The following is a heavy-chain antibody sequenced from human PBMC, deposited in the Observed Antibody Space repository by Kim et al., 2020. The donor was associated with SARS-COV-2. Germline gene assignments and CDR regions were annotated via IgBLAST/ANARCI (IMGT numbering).Heavy chain of an antibody. D-gene: IGHD3-22*01. CDR3: ARHDSSATYYFDY. Sequence: SETLSLTCNVSGGSISSGGYYWSWIRQHPGKGLEWIGYIYYSGSTYYNPSLKSRVTISVDTSTNQFSLKLTSVTAADTAVYYCARHDSSATYYFDYWGQGTLVTVSS. J-gene: IGHJ4*02. CDR2: IYYSGST. CDR1: GGSISSGGYY. V-gene: IGHV4-31*03.